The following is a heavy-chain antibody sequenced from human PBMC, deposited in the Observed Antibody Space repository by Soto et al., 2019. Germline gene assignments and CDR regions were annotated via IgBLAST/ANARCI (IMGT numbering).Heavy chain of an antibody. V-gene: IGHV4-39*01. D-gene: IGHD3-3*02. CDR3: VRYDRINMKPYSPEGFHI. CDR1: GDSISSSNSH. J-gene: IGHJ3*02. CDR2: VYYGGAIFYSGNI. Sequence: PSETLSLTCTVSGDSISSSNSHWGWTRQPPGKGLEYIGSVYYGGAIFYSGNIYYNPSLKSRVTISVDTSKNQFSLRLSSVTAADTGVYYCVRYDRINMKPYSPEGFHIWGHGTMVTVSS.